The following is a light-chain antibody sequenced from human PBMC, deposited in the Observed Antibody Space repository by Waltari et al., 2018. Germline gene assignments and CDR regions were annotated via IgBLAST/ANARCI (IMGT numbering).Light chain of an antibody. CDR1: QDIGNW. CDR2: AAS. Sequence: DIQMTQSPSSVSASVGDRINITCRACQDIGNWLAWYQQKPGTAPKLLIDAASRLQRGVPAGFSGSGFGTDFTLTIVSLQPEDFATYFCQQANTFPPGVTFGGGTKVEI. CDR3: QQANTFPPGVT. V-gene: IGKV1D-12*01. J-gene: IGKJ4*01.